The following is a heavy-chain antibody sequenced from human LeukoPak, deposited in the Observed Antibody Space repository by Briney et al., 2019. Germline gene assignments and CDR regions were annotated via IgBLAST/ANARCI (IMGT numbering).Heavy chain of an antibody. J-gene: IGHJ4*02. D-gene: IGHD2-15*01. CDR2: IKQDGSEK. Sequence: PGGSLRLSCAASGFTFSSYWMSWVRQAPGKGLEWVANIKQDGSEKYYVDSVKGRFTVSRDNAKNSLYLQMNSLRAEDTAVYYCARDQVASYFDYWGQGTLVTVSS. CDR3: ARDQVASYFDY. CDR1: GFTFSSYW. V-gene: IGHV3-7*01.